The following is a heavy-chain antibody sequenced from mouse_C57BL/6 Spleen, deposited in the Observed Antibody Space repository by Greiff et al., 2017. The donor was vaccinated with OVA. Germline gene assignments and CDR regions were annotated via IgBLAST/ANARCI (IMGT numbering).Heavy chain of an antibody. CDR2: INPSNGGT. D-gene: IGHD1-1*01. J-gene: IGHJ4*01. CDR3: ARSQDHYYGSSSGYAMDY. CDR1: GYTFTSYW. Sequence: QVQLQQSGTELVKPGASVKLSCKASGYTFTSYWMHWVKQRPGQGLEWIGNINPSNGGTNYNEKFKSKATLTVDKSSSTAYMQLSSLTSEDSAVYYCARSQDHYYGSSSGYAMDYWGQGTSVTVSS. V-gene: IGHV1-53*01.